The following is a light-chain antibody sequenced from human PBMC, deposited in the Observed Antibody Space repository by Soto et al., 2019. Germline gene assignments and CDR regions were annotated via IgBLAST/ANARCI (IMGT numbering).Light chain of an antibody. J-gene: IGKJ2*01. CDR1: QGISTY. CDR2: AAS. Sequence: DIQMTQSPSSLSASVGDRVTITCRASQGISTYLIWYQQRQGKAPKLLMYAASNLVSGVPSRFGGSGSGTEFTLTTSSLQPEDFATYYCQQSYRTPYTFGQGTKLETK. CDR3: QQSYRTPYT. V-gene: IGKV1-39*01.